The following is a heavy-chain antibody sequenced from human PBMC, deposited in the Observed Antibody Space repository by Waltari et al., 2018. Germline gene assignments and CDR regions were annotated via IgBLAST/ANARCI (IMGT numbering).Heavy chain of an antibody. Sequence: EVQLVESGGGLVQPGRSLRLSCTASGFTFGDYAMSWVRQDPGKGLEGVGFIRSKAYGGTTENAPSVKGRFTISRHDSKSIAYLQMNSLKTEDTAVYYCTRGVWYFDYWGQGTLVTVSS. CDR2: IRSKAYGGTT. J-gene: IGHJ4*02. CDR1: GFTFGDYA. V-gene: IGHV3-49*04. CDR3: TRGVWYFDY.